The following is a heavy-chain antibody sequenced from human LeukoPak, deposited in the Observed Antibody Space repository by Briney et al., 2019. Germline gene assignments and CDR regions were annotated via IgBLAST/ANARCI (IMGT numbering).Heavy chain of an antibody. D-gene: IGHD1-26*01. CDR2: INPSGGST. Sequence: ASVKVSCKASGYTFTSYYMHWVRQAPGQGLEWMGIINPSGGSTSYAQKFQGRVTMTRDTSTSTVYMELSSLRSEDTAVYYCAREGGGGELVGGAFGIWGQGTMVTVSS. V-gene: IGHV1-46*01. CDR3: AREGGGGELVGGAFGI. J-gene: IGHJ3*02. CDR1: GYTFTSYY.